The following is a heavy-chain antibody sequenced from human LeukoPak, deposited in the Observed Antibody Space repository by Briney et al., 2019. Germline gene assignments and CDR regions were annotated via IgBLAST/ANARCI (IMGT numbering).Heavy chain of an antibody. CDR2: ISSSSSYI. J-gene: IGHJ5*02. D-gene: IGHD2-2*01. Sequence: GGSLRLSCAASGFTFSSYSMNWVRQDPGKGLEWVSSISSSSSYIYYADSVKGRFTISRDNAKNSLYLQMNSLRAEDTAVYYCARGAVVVPAAMSQDGWFDPWGQGTLVTVSS. CDR3: ARGAVVVPAAMSQDGWFDP. V-gene: IGHV3-21*01. CDR1: GFTFSSYS.